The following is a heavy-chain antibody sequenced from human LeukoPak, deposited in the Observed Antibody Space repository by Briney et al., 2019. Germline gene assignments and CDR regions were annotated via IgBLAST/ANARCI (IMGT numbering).Heavy chain of an antibody. CDR2: IKQDGSKK. CDR3: ARDRGIKCGGDCSNDY. Sequence: GSLRLSCVASGFPFSSYWMTWVRQAPGKGLEWVANIKQDGSKKSYVDSVKGRFTISRDNAKNSLYLQMNSLRAEDTAVYYCARDRGIKCGGDCSNDYWGQGTLVTVSS. CDR1: GFPFSSYW. J-gene: IGHJ4*02. D-gene: IGHD2-21*02. V-gene: IGHV3-7*01.